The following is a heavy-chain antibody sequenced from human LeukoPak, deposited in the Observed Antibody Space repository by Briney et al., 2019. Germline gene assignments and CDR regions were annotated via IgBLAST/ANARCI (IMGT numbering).Heavy chain of an antibody. D-gene: IGHD6-19*01. V-gene: IGHV3-23*01. CDR3: AREDVDITVATSGAFDI. J-gene: IGHJ3*02. Sequence: GGSLRLPCASSGFTFNNYAMSWVRQAPGQGLQWVSGINDVGAPFYADSVKGRFTISRDNAKNTLYLQMNSLRAEDTALYYCAREDVDITVATSGAFDIWGQGTMVTVSS. CDR1: GFTFNNYA. CDR2: INDVGAP.